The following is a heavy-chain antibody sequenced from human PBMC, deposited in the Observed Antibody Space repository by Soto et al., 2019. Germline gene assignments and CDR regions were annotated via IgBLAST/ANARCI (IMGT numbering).Heavy chain of an antibody. CDR1: GFVFSMYW. J-gene: IGHJ4*02. Sequence: EVQLVESGGGLVQPGGSVRLSCAASGFVFSMYWMHWVRQAPDKGLEWVSRISDDGSTIHYADSVKGRFSISRDNAQNILFLEMTDLRDDDTAVYYCVRGPRPSSVGTGAFWGQGSQVTVSS. CDR2: ISDDGSTI. CDR3: VRGPRPSSVGTGAF. V-gene: IGHV3-74*01. D-gene: IGHD3-10*01.